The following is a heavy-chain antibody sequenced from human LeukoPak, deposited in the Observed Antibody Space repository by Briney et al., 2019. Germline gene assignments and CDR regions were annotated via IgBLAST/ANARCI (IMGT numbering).Heavy chain of an antibody. D-gene: IGHD2-2*01. V-gene: IGHV3-66*01. CDR3: ARDNPVIPAAGVLDS. CDR1: GFTVLSNW. Sequence: WGSLRLSCTASGFTVLSNWMSWVRQAPGKGLEWISVITTGGNTFYADSVEGRFTISRDTSKNILFLQMSSLRVEDTAVYYCARDNPVIPAAGVLDSWGQGTLVTVSS. J-gene: IGHJ4*02. CDR2: ITTGGNT.